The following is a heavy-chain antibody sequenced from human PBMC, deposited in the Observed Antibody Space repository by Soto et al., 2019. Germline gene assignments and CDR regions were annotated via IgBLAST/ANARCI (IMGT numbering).Heavy chain of an antibody. CDR3: ARVTGRYYYGMDV. CDR1: GGSFSGYY. Sequence: QVQLQQWGAGLLKPSETLSLTCAVYGGSFSGYYWSWIRQPPGQGLEWIGEINHSGSTNYNPSLKSRVTISVATSKNQFSLKLSSVTAADTAVYYCARVTGRYYYGMDVWGQGTTVTVSS. CDR2: INHSGST. V-gene: IGHV4-34*01. J-gene: IGHJ6*02.